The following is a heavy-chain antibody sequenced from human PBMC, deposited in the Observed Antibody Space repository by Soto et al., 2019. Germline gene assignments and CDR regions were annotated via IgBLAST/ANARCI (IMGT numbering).Heavy chain of an antibody. CDR3: ARSVEGHFDF. CDR2: ITSDERTI. Sequence: EVQLVESGGGLVQPGGSLGLSCSASGFTFRVYSMNWVRQAPGKWLEWVSYITSDERTIHYADSVKGRFIISRDNAKNSVYLQMTSLRDEDTAVYYCARSVEGHFDFWGQGILVTV. CDR1: GFTFRVYS. J-gene: IGHJ4*01. V-gene: IGHV3-48*02. D-gene: IGHD6-19*01.